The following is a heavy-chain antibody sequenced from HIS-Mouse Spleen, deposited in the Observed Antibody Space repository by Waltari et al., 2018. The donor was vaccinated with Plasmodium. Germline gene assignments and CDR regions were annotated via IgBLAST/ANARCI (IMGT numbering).Heavy chain of an antibody. D-gene: IGHD3-22*01. CDR1: GFTFSSYS. Sequence: EVQPVESGGGLVKPGGSLGLPCAASGFTFSSYSMNWVRQAPGKGLEWVSSISSSSYIYYADSVKGRFTISRDNAKNSLYLQMNSLRAEDTAVYYCARFYDSSHAFDIWGQGTMVTVSS. V-gene: IGHV3-21*01. J-gene: IGHJ3*02. CDR2: ISSSSYI. CDR3: ARFYDSSHAFDI.